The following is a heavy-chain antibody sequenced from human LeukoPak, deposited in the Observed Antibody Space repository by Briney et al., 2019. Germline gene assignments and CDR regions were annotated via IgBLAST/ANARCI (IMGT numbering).Heavy chain of an antibody. D-gene: IGHD2-2*01. CDR3: AKDGEGYCSSTSCHHFDC. Sequence: PGRSLRLSCAASGFTFSSYGMHWVRQAPGKGLEWVAVIWYNGNNKFYADSVKGRFTISRDNSKNTLYLQMNSLRAEDTAVYYCAKDGEGYCSSTSCHHFDCWGQGTLVSVSS. CDR1: GFTFSSYG. J-gene: IGHJ4*02. V-gene: IGHV3-33*06. CDR2: IWYNGNNK.